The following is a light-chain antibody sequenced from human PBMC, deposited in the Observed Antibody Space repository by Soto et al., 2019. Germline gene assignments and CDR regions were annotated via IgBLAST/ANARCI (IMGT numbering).Light chain of an antibody. CDR3: QHANSFPLT. J-gene: IGKJ4*01. CDR2: TGS. Sequence: DIQMTQSPSSVSASVGDRVSITCRASQGISNWLAWYQQKPGRAPKLLIYTGSSLQSGVPSRFSGTGSGTDFTLTISSLQPEDVETYYCQHANSFPLTFGGGTKVEIK. V-gene: IGKV1-12*01. CDR1: QGISNW.